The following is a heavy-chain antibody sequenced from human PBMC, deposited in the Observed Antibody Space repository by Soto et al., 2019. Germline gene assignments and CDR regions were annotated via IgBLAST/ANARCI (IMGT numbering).Heavy chain of an antibody. J-gene: IGHJ6*02. V-gene: IGHV2-70*01. Sequence: GSGPTLMNPTQTLTLTCTFSGFSLSTSGMCVSWIRQPPGKALEWLALIDWDDDKYYSTSLKTRLTISKDTSKNQVVLTMTNMDPVDTATYYCARGGSSSWPYYYYGMDVWGQGTTVTVSS. CDR1: GFSLSTSGMC. CDR3: ARGGSSSWPYYYYGMDV. D-gene: IGHD6-13*01. CDR2: IDWDDDK.